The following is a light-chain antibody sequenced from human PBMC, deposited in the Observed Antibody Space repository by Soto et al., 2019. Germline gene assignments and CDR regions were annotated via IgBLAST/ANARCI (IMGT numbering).Light chain of an antibody. CDR3: QQYHNWPSWT. CDR1: QSVDTY. Sequence: VLTESPATLSLSPGARATLSSRASQSVDTYLAWYQKKSGRAPRLFXYGASSRAAGVPARFSGSESGTEFTLTISSLQSEDFAVYHCQQYHNWPSWTFGQGTKVDIK. J-gene: IGKJ1*01. V-gene: IGKV3-15*01. CDR2: GAS.